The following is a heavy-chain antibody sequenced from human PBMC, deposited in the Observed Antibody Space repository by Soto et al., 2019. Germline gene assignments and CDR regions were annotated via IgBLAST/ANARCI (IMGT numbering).Heavy chain of an antibody. J-gene: IGHJ4*02. CDR1: AGSSTGDSYY. D-gene: IGHD2-21*02. CDR2: ISYNGRT. Sequence: KATETLSLNCNVSAGSSTGDSYYWTWILQPPGKGLEWLGYISYNGRTNYNPSLKSRVTISVDTSRKQFFLRLTSVTAADTAIYYCARDLCGSDCYSGLDYWGQGSLVTVSS. CDR3: ARDLCGSDCYSGLDY. V-gene: IGHV4-61*01.